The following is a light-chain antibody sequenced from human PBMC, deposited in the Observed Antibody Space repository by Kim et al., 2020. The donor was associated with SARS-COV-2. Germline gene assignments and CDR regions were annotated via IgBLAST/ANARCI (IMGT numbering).Light chain of an antibody. V-gene: IGKV3-20*01. Sequence: EIVLTQSPGTLSLSPGERATLSCRASQSVSNSYLAWYQQKPGQAPRLLIYGASSRATGIPDRLTGSGSGTDFTLTISRLEPEDFAVYYCQQYGSSPITFGQGTRLEIK. CDR2: GAS. CDR1: QSVSNSY. J-gene: IGKJ5*01. CDR3: QQYGSSPIT.